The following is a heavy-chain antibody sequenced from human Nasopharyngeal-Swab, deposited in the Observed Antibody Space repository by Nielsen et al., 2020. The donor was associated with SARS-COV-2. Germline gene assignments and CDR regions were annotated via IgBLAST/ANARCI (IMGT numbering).Heavy chain of an antibody. CDR2: IYYSGST. CDR1: GGSISSYY. Sequence: SETLSLTCTVSGGSISSYYWSWIRQPPGKGLEWIGYIYYSGSTNYNPSLKSRVTISVDTSKNQFSLKLSSVTAADTAVYYCARGFDYWGQGNLVTVSS. CDR3: ARGFDY. J-gene: IGHJ4*02. V-gene: IGHV4-59*13.